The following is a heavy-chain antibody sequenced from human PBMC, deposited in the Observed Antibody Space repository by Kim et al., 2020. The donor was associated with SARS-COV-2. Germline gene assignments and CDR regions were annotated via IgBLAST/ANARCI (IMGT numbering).Heavy chain of an antibody. D-gene: IGHD6-13*01. CDR2: ISWNSGSI. CDR3: AKALSYSSSWGRRYYGMDV. J-gene: IGHJ6*02. CDR1: GFTFGDYA. Sequence: GGSLRLSCAASGFTFGDYAMHWVRQAPGKGLEWVSGISWNSGSIGYADSVKGRFTISRDNAKNSLYLQMNSLRAEDTALYYCAKALSYSSSWGRRYYGMDVWGQGTTVTVSS. V-gene: IGHV3-9*01.